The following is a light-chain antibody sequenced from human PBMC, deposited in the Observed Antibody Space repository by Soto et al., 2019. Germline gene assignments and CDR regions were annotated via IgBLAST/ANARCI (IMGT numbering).Light chain of an antibody. CDR1: QSVRNNY. Sequence: EIVLTHSPGTLALSPWERATLSWRASQSVRNNYLAWYQQRPGQAPRLLIYAASSRATGIPDRFSGSGSGTDFTLTISRLEPEDFAVYYCQQYGTSPRTFGQGTKVDI. J-gene: IGKJ1*01. V-gene: IGKV3-20*01. CDR2: AAS. CDR3: QQYGTSPRT.